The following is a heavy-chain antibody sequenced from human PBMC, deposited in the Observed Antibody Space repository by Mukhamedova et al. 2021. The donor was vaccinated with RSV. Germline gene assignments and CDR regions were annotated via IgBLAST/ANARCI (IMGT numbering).Heavy chain of an antibody. V-gene: IGHV3-30*02. CDR3: AKDISGGYFYDASGYFET. CDR2: IWFDGRNS. J-gene: IGHJ3*02. Sequence: HWIRQPPGKGLEWVASIWFDGRNSYSADSVKGRLSISRDNSKDTLFLQMNSLTSEDSAMYYCAKDISGGYFYDASGYFETWGQG. D-gene: IGHD3-22*01.